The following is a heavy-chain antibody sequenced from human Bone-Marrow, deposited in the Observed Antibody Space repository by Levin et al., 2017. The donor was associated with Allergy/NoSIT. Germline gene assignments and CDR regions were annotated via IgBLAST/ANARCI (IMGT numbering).Heavy chain of an antibody. V-gene: IGHV3-30*18. CDR3: AKEGDISVRKSMYYFDY. J-gene: IGHJ4*02. CDR1: GFTFSSYG. Sequence: LSLPCAASGFTFSSYGMHWVRQAPGKGLEWVAVISYDGSNKYYADSVKGRFTISRDNSKNTLYLQMNSLRAEDTAVYYCAKEGDISVRKSMYYFDYWGQGTLVTVSS. D-gene: IGHD3-9*01. CDR2: ISYDGSNK.